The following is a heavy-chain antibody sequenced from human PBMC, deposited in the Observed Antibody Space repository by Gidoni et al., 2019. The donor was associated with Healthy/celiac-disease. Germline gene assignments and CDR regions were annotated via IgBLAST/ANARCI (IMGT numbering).Heavy chain of an antibody. CDR1: GGSISSSSYY. J-gene: IGHJ4*02. D-gene: IGHD3-22*01. CDR3: ARVTDYYDSSGYPGDY. Sequence: QLQLQESGPGLVKPSETLSLTCTLSGGSISSSSYYWGWIRQPPGKGLEWIGSIYYSGSTYYNPSLKSRVTISVDTSKNQFSLKLSSVTAADTAVYYCARVTDYYDSSGYPGDYWGQGTLVTVSS. V-gene: IGHV4-39*07. CDR2: IYYSGST.